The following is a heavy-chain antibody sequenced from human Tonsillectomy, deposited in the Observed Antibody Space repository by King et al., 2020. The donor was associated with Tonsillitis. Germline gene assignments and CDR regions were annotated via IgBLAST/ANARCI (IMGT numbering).Heavy chain of an antibody. D-gene: IGHD6-6*01. Sequence: VQLVESGGGLVQPGVSLRLSCAATGFSFSRSWMSWVRQAPGKGLEWVAHTNPDGSETYYVDSVKGRFTCSRDNAKNSLYLQMNSLRVEETAVYYCTGWYGISSTKSNFWGQGTLVTVSS. CDR2: TNPDGSET. CDR3: TGWYGISSTKSNF. CDR1: GFSFSRSW. V-gene: IGHV3-7*02. J-gene: IGHJ4*02.